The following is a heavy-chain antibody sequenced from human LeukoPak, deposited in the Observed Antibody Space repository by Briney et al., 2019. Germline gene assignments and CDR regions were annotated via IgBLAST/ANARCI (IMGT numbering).Heavy chain of an antibody. D-gene: IGHD4-17*01. CDR3: ATGVHGAYYYYYMDV. CDR1: GFTFTNSA. Sequence: ASVKVSCKASGFTFTNSAVQWVRQARGQRLEWIGWIVIGSGNTYYAQKFQERVTLTRDMSTSTAYMELSSLTSEDTAVFYCATGVHGAYYYYYMDVWGKGTTVTVSS. V-gene: IGHV1-58*01. J-gene: IGHJ6*03. CDR2: IVIGSGNT.